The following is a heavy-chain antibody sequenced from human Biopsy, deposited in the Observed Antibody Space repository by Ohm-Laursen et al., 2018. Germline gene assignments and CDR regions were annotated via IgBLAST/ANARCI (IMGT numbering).Heavy chain of an antibody. V-gene: IGHV1-8*01. CDR3: ARWETTLGRILDS. Sequence: GASVKVSCKASGYTFTSHDINWARQATGQGLEWMGWMSPNTGNTVYAQRFQDRVTMTSDTSTSTAYMGLTSLASDDTAVYFCARWETTLGRILDSWGQGTLVAVSS. CDR2: MSPNTGNT. D-gene: IGHD1-26*01. J-gene: IGHJ4*02. CDR1: GYTFTSHD.